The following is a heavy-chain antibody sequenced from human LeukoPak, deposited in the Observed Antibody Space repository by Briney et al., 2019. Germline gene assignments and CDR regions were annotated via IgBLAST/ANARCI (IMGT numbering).Heavy chain of an antibody. CDR1: GFTFSTYE. J-gene: IGHJ4*02. CDR2: ISTSGSSI. Sequence: GGSLRLSCAASGFTFSTYEINWVRQAPGKGLEWLSHISTSGSSIHYADSVKGRFTISRDNAKNSLYLQMNSLRAEDTAVYYCAKGVAAKTRKTDDYWGQGTLVTVSS. V-gene: IGHV3-48*03. CDR3: AKGVAAKTRKTDDY. D-gene: IGHD2-15*01.